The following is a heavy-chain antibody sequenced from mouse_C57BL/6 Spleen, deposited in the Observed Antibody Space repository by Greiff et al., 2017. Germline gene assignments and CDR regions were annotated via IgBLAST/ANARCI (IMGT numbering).Heavy chain of an antibody. D-gene: IGHD3-3*01. V-gene: IGHV1-59*01. J-gene: IGHJ1*03. CDR3: ARGEGLWYVDV. CDR1: GYTFTSYW. CDR2: IDPSDSYT. Sequence: QVQLQQPGAELVRPGTSVKLSCKASGYTFTSYWMHWVKQRPGQGLEWIGVIDPSDSYTNYNQKFKGKATLTVDTTSSTAYMQLSSLTSEDSAVYYCARGEGLWYVDVWGTGTTVTVSS.